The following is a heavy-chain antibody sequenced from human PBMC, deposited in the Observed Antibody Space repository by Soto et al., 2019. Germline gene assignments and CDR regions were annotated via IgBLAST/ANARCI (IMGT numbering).Heavy chain of an antibody. CDR1: GYNFATYD. V-gene: IGHV1-8*01. D-gene: IGHD1-1*01. J-gene: IGHJ6*02. Sequence: QVQLVQSGAEVKKPGASVKVSCKASGYNFATYDINWVRQATGQGLEWMGWMSPNSGNTGYAQKFQXXVXMXXDTSISTAYMDLNSLSSEDTATYYCARGVDAGMDVWGQGITVTVSS. CDR3: ARGVDAGMDV. CDR2: MSPNSGNT.